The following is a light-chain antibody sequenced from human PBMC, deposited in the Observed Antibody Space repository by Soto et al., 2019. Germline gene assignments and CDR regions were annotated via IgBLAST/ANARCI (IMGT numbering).Light chain of an antibody. CDR1: SSDVGGYNY. Sequence: QSVLTQPPSASGSPGQSVTISCTGTSSDVGGYNYVSWYQQHPGKAPKLMISEVSNRPSGVPDRFSGSKSGNTASLTVSGLQAEDEADYYCSSFAGNNNLVFGGGTKLTVL. CDR3: SSFAGNNNLV. CDR2: EVS. J-gene: IGLJ2*01. V-gene: IGLV2-8*01.